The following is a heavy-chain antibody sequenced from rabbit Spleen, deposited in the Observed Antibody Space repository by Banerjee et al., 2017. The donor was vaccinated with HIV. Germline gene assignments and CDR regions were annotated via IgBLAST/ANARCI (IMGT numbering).Heavy chain of an antibody. Sequence: QSLEESGGDLVKPGASLTLTCTASGFSFSNSDFMCWVRQAPGKGLEWIGCIYTGSGSTWYASWAKGRFTISKTSSTTVTLQMTSLTAADTATHFCARGSAAMTMVITGFYFNLWGQGTLVTVS. J-gene: IGHJ4*01. CDR3: ARGSAAMTMVITGFYFNL. CDR1: GFSFSNSDF. D-gene: IGHD2-1*01. V-gene: IGHV1S40*01. CDR2: IYTGSGST.